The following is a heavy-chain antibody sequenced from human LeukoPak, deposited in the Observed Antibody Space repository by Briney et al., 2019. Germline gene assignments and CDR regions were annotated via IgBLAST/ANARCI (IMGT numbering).Heavy chain of an antibody. CDR1: GFTFSSYS. Sequence: GGSLRLSCAASGFTFSSYSMNWVRQAPGKGLEWVSSINSSSSYIYYADSVKGRFTISRDNAKNSLYLQMNSLRAEDTAVYYCARSLDLNIVVVTAIDYWGQGTLVTVSS. CDR3: ARSLDLNIVVVTAIDY. J-gene: IGHJ4*02. D-gene: IGHD2-21*02. V-gene: IGHV3-21*01. CDR2: INSSSSYI.